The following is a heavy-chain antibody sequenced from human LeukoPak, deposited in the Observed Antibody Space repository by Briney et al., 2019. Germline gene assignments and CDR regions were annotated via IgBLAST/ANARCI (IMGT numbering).Heavy chain of an antibody. CDR2: ISGSGGTT. J-gene: IGHJ6*02. V-gene: IGHV3-23*01. CDR1: GFTFSSYV. Sequence: TGGSLRLSCAASGFTFSSYVMNWVRQAPGKGLEWVSVISGSGGTTYYADSVKGRFTISRDNSKNTLYLQMNSLRVEDTAVYYCAREHFPIYYYGMDVWGQGTTVTVSS. CDR3: AREHFPIYYYGMDV.